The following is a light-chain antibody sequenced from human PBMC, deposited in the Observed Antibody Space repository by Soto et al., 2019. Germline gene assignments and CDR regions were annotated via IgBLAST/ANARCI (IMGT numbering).Light chain of an antibody. CDR1: QSISSW. CDR3: QQYNSYSGT. CDR2: DAS. V-gene: IGKV1-5*01. Sequence: DIQMTQSPSSLSASVGDRVTITCRASQSISSWLSWYQQKPGKAPRLLIYDASTLERGVPSRFSGGGSGTEFSLTISGLQPDDFATYYCQQYNSYSGTFGQGTKVDIK. J-gene: IGKJ1*01.